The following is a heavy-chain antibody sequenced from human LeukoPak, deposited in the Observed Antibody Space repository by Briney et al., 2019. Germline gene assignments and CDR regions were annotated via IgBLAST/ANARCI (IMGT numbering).Heavy chain of an antibody. CDR2: IYYSGST. CDR1: GFTVSSNY. CDR3: ARVGLGRFGEAQWYFDL. V-gene: IGHV4-59*08. J-gene: IGHJ2*01. Sequence: GSLRLSCAASGFTVSSNYMSWIRQPPGKGLEWIGYIYYSGSTNYNPSLKSRVTISVDTSKNQFSLKLSSVTAADTAVYYCARVGLGRFGEAQWYFDLWGRGSLVTVSS. D-gene: IGHD3-10*01.